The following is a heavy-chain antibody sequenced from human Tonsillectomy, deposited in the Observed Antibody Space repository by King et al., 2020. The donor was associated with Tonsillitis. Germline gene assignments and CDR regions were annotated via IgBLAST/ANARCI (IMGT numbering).Heavy chain of an antibody. CDR3: ARGNYYDFSPEDY. CDR2: ISYDGSNK. V-gene: IGHV3-30*01. Sequence: VQLVESGGGIVQPGRSLRLSCAASGFAFSSYAMHWVRQAPGEGLEWVSVISYDGSNKYYADSVEGRFTISRDSSKNTLYLQMDSLRAEDTAVYYCARGNYYDFSPEDYWGQGTLVIVSS. D-gene: IGHD3-22*01. J-gene: IGHJ4*02. CDR1: GFAFSSYA.